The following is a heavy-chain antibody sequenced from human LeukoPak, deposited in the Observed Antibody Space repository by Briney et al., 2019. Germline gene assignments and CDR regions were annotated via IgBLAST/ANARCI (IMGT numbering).Heavy chain of an antibody. CDR2: ISSSSSYI. J-gene: IGHJ6*03. V-gene: IGHV3-21*01. CDR3: ASSPLDCSSTSCYNGNYYYYYYMDV. D-gene: IGHD2-2*02. CDR1: GFTFSSYS. Sequence: GGSLRLSCAASGFTFSSYSMNWVRQAPGKGLEWVSSISSSSSYIYYADSVKGRFTISRDNDKNSLYLQMNSLRAEDTAVYYCASSPLDCSSTSCYNGNYYYYYYMDVWGKGTTVTVSS.